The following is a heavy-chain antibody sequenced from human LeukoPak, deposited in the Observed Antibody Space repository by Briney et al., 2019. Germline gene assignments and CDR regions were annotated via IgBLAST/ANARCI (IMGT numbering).Heavy chain of an antibody. D-gene: IGHD4-23*01. J-gene: IGHJ4*02. CDR3: ARAHGGNSDED. V-gene: IGHV3-21*04. CDR1: GFTFSSYS. CDR2: ISSSSSYI. Sequence: GGSLRLSCAASGFTFSSYSMNWVRQAPGKGLEWVSSISSSSSYIYYADSVKGRFTISRDNSKNTLYLQMNSLRAEDTAVYYCARAHGGNSDEDWGQGTLVTVSS.